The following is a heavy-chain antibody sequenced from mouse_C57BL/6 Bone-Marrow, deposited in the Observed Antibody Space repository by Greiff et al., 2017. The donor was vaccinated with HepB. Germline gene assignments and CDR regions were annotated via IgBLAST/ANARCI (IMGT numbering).Heavy chain of an antibody. J-gene: IGHJ1*03. Sequence: QVQLQQSGAELVRPGSSVKLSCKASGYTFTSYWMHWVKQRPIQGLEWIGNIDPSDSETHYNQKFKDKATLTVDKSSSTAYMQLSSLTSEDSAVYYCARDPLLRYWYFDVWGTGTTVTVSS. CDR1: GYTFTSYW. D-gene: IGHD1-2*01. CDR2: IDPSDSET. V-gene: IGHV1-52*01. CDR3: ARDPLLRYWYFDV.